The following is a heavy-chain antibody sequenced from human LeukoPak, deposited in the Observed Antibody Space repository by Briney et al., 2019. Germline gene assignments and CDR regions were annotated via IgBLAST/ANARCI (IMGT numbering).Heavy chain of an antibody. CDR3: ARVWYSGSYPVNY. CDR2: ISSSGSTI. V-gene: IGHV3-11*01. Sequence: PGGSLRLSCAASGFTFSDFYMTWIRQAPGKGLEWVSYISSSGSTIYYADSVKGRFTISRDNAKNSLYLQMNSLRAEDTAVYYCARVWYSGSYPVNYWGQGTLVTVSS. J-gene: IGHJ4*02. D-gene: IGHD1-26*01. CDR1: GFTFSDFY.